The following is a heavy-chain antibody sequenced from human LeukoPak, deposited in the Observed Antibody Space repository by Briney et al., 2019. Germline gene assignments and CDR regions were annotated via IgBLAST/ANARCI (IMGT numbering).Heavy chain of an antibody. Sequence: PGRSLRLSCAASGFTFDDYAMHWVRQAPGKGLEWVSGISWNSGSIGYADSVKGRFTISRDNAKNSLYLQMNSLRAEDTALYYCAKVTEYYYDSSGPPGSTWGQGTLVTVSS. D-gene: IGHD3-22*01. CDR1: GFTFDDYA. CDR2: ISWNSGSI. J-gene: IGHJ5*02. V-gene: IGHV3-9*01. CDR3: AKVTEYYYDSSGPPGST.